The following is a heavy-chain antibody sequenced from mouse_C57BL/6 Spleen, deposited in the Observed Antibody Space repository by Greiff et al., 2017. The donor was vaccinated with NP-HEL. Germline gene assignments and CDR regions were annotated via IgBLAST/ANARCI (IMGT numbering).Heavy chain of an antibody. Sequence: VQLQQPGAELVMPGASVKLSCKASGYTFTSYWMHWVKQRPGQGLEWIGEIDPSDSYTNYNQKFKGKSTLTVDKSSSTAYMQLSSLTSEDSAVYYCARSDDYWGQGTTLTVSS. CDR2: IDPSDSYT. CDR1: GYTFTSYW. V-gene: IGHV1-69*01. J-gene: IGHJ2*01. CDR3: ARSDDY.